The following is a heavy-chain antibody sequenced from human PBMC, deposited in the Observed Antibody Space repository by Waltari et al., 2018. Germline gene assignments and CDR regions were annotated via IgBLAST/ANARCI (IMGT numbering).Heavy chain of an antibody. CDR1: GGSISSYY. CDR3: ARGVFLHGSGSSLTTRYYYYYMDV. Sequence: QVQLQESGSGLVKPSETLSLTCTVSGGSISSYYWSWIRQPPGKGLEWIGDIYYSGSTNYNPSLKSRVTISVDTSKNQFSLKLSSVTAADTAVYYCARGVFLHGSGSSLTTRYYYYYMDVWGKGTTVTVSS. CDR2: IYYSGST. J-gene: IGHJ6*03. V-gene: IGHV4-59*01. D-gene: IGHD3-10*01.